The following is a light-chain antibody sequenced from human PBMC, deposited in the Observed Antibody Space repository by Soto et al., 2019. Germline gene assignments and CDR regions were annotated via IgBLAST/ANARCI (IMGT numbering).Light chain of an antibody. J-gene: IGKJ4*01. Sequence: ETVMTQSPDILSVSPGESATLSCRASRDVSTNLAWFHQKPGQTPRLVLYGASKRAAGIPARFSGSGSGTHFTLAISSLQSEDFAVYSCQQYNNWPLTFGGGTKVDIK. CDR2: GAS. V-gene: IGKV3-15*01. CDR3: QQYNNWPLT. CDR1: RDVSTN.